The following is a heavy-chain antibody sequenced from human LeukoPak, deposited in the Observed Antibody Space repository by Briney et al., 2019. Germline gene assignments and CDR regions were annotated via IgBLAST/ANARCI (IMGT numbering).Heavy chain of an antibody. J-gene: IGHJ4*02. V-gene: IGHV3-66*01. CDR1: GFTVSSNY. CDR2: IYSGGST. CDR3: ASGLGDSSGYDPFDY. Sequence: GSLRLSCAASGFTVSSNYMSWVRQAPGKGLEWVSVIYSGGSTYYADSVKGRFTISRDNSKNTLYLQMNNLRAEDTAVYYCASGLGDSSGYDPFDYWGQGTLVTVSS. D-gene: IGHD3-22*01.